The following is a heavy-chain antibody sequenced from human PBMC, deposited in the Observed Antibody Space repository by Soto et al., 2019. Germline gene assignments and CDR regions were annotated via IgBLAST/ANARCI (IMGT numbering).Heavy chain of an antibody. D-gene: IGHD2-2*01. Sequence: QITLKESGPTLVKPTQTLTLTCTFYGFSLSTSGVGVGWIRQPTGKALEWLALIYWDDDKRYSPSLKSRLTTTKDTAKNQVVLTVTNMDPVDTATYSCALTVVVVPAAVAFDIWGQGTMVTVAS. CDR3: ALTVVVVPAAVAFDI. CDR2: IYWDDDK. J-gene: IGHJ3*02. V-gene: IGHV2-5*02. CDR1: GFSLSTSGVG.